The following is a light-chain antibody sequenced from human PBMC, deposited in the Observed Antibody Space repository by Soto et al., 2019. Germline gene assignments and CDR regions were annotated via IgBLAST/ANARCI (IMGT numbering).Light chain of an antibody. J-gene: IGLJ2*01. V-gene: IGLV8-61*01. CDR1: SGSVSTSYY. Sequence: QAVVTQEPSFSVSPGGTVILTCGLTSGSVSTSYYPSWYQQSPGLAPRTLIYNTTTRSSGVPDRFSGSILGNKAALTITGAQSDDESDYLCALYVGSGTVGFGAGTQGTVL. CDR3: ALYVGSGTVG. CDR2: NTT.